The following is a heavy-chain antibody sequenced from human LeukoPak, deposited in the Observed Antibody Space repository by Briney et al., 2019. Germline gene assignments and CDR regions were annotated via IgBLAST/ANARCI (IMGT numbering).Heavy chain of an antibody. V-gene: IGHV3-30*02. D-gene: IGHD3-10*01. CDR3: AKTMVRGVIILTDY. CDR2: IRYDGSNK. Sequence: GGSLRLSCAASGFTFSSYGMHWVRQAPGKGLEWVAFIRYDGSNKYYADSVKGRFTISRDNSKNTLYLQMNSLRAEDTAVYYCAKTMVRGVIILTDYWGQGALVTVSS. J-gene: IGHJ4*02. CDR1: GFTFSSYG.